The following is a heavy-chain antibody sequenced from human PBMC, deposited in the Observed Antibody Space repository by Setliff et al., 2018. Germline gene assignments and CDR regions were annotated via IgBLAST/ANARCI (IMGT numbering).Heavy chain of an antibody. CDR1: GGTFSDYH. CDR2: INHRGST. V-gene: IGHV4-34*01. D-gene: IGHD1-1*01. J-gene: IGHJ4*02. Sequence: SETLSLTCAAYGGTFSDYHWTWIRQSPEKGLEWIGEINHRGSTNYNPSLKSRVTISIDKSKNQFSLSLTSVTAADTAVYYCARGVRTGHLDSWGQGTLVTVSS. CDR3: ARGVRTGHLDS.